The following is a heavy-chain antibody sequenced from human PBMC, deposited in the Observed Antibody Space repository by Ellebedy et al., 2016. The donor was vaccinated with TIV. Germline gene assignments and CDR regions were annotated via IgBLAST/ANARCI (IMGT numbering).Heavy chain of an antibody. Sequence: GGSLRLSCEVSGFSFSGYYMHWVRQVPGMGLVWLARINTDGSSTNYADSVEGRFTISRNNAKKTLFLQVDRLRAEDTAVYYCARESVRYFDWDYWGRGTLVTVSS. D-gene: IGHD3-9*01. CDR2: INTDGSST. J-gene: IGHJ4*02. CDR1: GFSFSGYY. CDR3: ARESVRYFDWDY. V-gene: IGHV3-74*01.